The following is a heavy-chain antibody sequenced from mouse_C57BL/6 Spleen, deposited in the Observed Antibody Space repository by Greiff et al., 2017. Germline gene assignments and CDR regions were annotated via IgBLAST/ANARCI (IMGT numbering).Heavy chain of an antibody. CDR2: IDPSDSYT. Sequence: QVQLQQPGAELVMPGASVKLSCKASGYTFTSYWMHWVKQRPGQGLEWIGEIDPSDSYTNYNQKFKGKSTLTVDKSSSTAYMQLSSLTSEDSAVYNCARSTDYSKSYFDYWGQGTTLTVSS. CDR1: GYTFTSYW. CDR3: ARSTDYSKSYFDY. D-gene: IGHD2-5*01. J-gene: IGHJ2*01. V-gene: IGHV1-69*01.